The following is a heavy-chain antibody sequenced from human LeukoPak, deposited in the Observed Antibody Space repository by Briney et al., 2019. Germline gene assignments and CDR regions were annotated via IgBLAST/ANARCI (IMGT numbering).Heavy chain of an antibody. Sequence: SVKVSCKASGGTFSSYAISWVRQAPGQGLEWMGRIIPILGVANYAQKFQGRVTITADKSTSTAYMELCSLRSEDTAVYYCARRNWDYYGSGSYYYWFDPWGQGTLVTVSS. V-gene: IGHV1-69*04. CDR3: ARRNWDYYGSGSYYYWFDP. CDR1: GGTFSSYA. CDR2: IIPILGVA. J-gene: IGHJ5*02. D-gene: IGHD3-10*01.